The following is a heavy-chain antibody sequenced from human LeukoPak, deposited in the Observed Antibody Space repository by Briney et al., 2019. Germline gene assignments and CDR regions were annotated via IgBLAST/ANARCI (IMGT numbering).Heavy chain of an antibody. CDR1: GFNFNIYE. D-gene: IGHD3-10*01. CDR3: AKDHDWFGEWYYFDY. Sequence: PGGSLRLSCAASGFNFNIYEMNWVRQAPGKGLEWVSYISSSGSIILYADSVEGRFTISRDNSKNTLYLQMNSLRAEDTAVYYCAKDHDWFGEWYYFDYWGQGTLVTVSS. CDR2: ISSSGSII. J-gene: IGHJ4*02. V-gene: IGHV3-48*03.